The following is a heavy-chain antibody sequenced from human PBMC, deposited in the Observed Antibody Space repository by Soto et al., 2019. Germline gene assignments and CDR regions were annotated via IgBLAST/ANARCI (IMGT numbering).Heavy chain of an antibody. V-gene: IGHV3-23*01. CDR1: GFPFSSYL. D-gene: IGHD3-10*01. CDR2: IIHNSGNA. CDR3: TKDQSRNLNHGDYYYYGMDL. Sequence: EVQLLESGGGLIQPGGSLRLSCAAFGFPFSSYLMSWVRKAPGKGLEWVALIIHNSGNAFYTDSVKGRFTISRDNSKNTLYLQMNSLRAEDTAVYYCTKDQSRNLNHGDYYYYGMDLWGQGTTVTVSS. J-gene: IGHJ6*02.